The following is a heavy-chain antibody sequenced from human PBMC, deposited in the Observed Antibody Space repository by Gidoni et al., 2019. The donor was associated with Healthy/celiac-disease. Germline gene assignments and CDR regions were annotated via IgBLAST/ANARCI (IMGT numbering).Heavy chain of an antibody. Sequence: EVQLVESGGGLVKHGGSLRLSCAASGFTFSNAWMSWVRQAPGKGLEWFGRIKSKTDGGTTDYAAPVKGRFTISRDDSKNTLYLQMNSLKTEDTAVYYCTTDVTLERLVWGQGTLVTVSS. J-gene: IGHJ4*02. V-gene: IGHV3-15*01. CDR1: GFTFSNAW. D-gene: IGHD1-1*01. CDR2: IKSKTDGGTT. CDR3: TTDVTLERLV.